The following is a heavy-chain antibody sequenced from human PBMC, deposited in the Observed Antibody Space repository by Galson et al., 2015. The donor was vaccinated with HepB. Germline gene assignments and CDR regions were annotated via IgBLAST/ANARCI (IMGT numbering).Heavy chain of an antibody. Sequence: SLRLSCAASGFSFSDYYMIWIRQAPGKGLEWVSFISISGTYTNHADSVRGRFTISRDNANNSLFLQMSSLRAEDTAVYYCARTYASGSPDYWGQGTLVTVSS. J-gene: IGHJ4*02. CDR3: ARTYASGSPDY. D-gene: IGHD2-2*01. V-gene: IGHV3-11*06. CDR2: ISISGTYT. CDR1: GFSFSDYY.